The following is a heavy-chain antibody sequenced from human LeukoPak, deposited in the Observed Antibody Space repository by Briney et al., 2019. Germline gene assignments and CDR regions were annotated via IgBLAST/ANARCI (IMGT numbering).Heavy chain of an antibody. CDR1: GGSISSYY. D-gene: IGHD2-21*01. Sequence: PSETLSLTCTVSGGSISSYYWSWIRQPPGKGLEWIGYIYYSGSTNYNPSLKSRVTISVDTSKNQFSLKLSSVTAADTAVYYCARHKIPYYYYGMDVWGQGTTVTVSS. CDR3: ARHKIPYYYYGMDV. J-gene: IGHJ6*02. V-gene: IGHV4-59*08. CDR2: IYYSGST.